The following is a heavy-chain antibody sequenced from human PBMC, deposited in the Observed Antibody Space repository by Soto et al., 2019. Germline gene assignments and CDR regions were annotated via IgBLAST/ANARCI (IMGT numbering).Heavy chain of an antibody. Sequence: SVKVSCKASGFTFTSSAMQWVRQARGQRLEWIGWIVVGSGNTNYAQKFQDRVTITRDMSTSTAYMELRSLRSDDTAVYYCARDHCSSTSCYAANLDYWGQGTLVTVSS. CDR1: GFTFTSSA. CDR3: ARDHCSSTSCYAANLDY. V-gene: IGHV1-58*02. CDR2: IVVGSGNT. J-gene: IGHJ4*02. D-gene: IGHD2-2*01.